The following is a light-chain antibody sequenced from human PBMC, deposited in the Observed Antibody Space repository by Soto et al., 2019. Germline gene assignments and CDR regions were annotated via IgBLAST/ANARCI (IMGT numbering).Light chain of an antibody. V-gene: IGLV1-44*01. CDR3: AAWDDNLRCYV. J-gene: IGLJ1*01. CDR1: SSNVGSNT. Sequence: QSALTQPPSASGTPGQRVTISCSGGSSNVGSNTVNWYRQLPGTAPKLLMYNNNQRPSGVPDRLSGSKSGTSASLVISGLQSEDEADYFCAAWDDNLRCYVFGTGTKLTVL. CDR2: NNN.